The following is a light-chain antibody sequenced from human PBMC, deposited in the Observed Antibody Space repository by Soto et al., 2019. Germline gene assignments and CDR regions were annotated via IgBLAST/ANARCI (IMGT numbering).Light chain of an antibody. CDR1: KSLLHSDGNTY. CDR2: RGS. Sequence: DVVVTQSPLSLPVTLGQPASISCRSSKSLLHSDGNTYLGWFQQRPGQSPRRLIYRGSNRDSGVPDRFSGSGSGTDFTLKISRVEADDIGVYYCMQGTHWPWTFGHGTKVDIK. J-gene: IGKJ1*01. V-gene: IGKV2-30*02. CDR3: MQGTHWPWT.